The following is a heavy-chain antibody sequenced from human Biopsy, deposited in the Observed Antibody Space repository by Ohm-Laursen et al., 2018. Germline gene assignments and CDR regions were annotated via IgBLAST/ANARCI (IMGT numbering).Heavy chain of an antibody. V-gene: IGHV4-59*08. CDR2: ISNSGNT. J-gene: IGHJ4*02. CDR1: GESFNGYY. Sequence: SETLSLTCAVYGESFNGYYWSWISQTPGKGLEWIGFISNSGNTNYNPSLKSRVTISADTSKNQFSLKLGSVTVADTAVFYCARRGSGGRSFDYWGQGSLVTVSS. CDR3: ARRGSGGRSFDY. D-gene: IGHD2-15*01.